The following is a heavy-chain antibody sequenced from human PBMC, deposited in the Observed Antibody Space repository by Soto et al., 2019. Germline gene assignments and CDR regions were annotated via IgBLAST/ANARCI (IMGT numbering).Heavy chain of an antibody. V-gene: IGHV4-59*01. CDR3: ARGRPDLASMVYSIHTACYFDS. CDR2: IHYSGSA. Sequence: SETLSLTCTVSDGSISSFYWTWIRQPPGKGLEWIGHIHYSGSANYNPSLKSRVTMSVDTSKNQFSLTLTSVTAADTAIYYCARGRPDLASMVYSIHTACYFDSWGQGTLVTVSS. J-gene: IGHJ4*02. CDR1: DGSISSFY. D-gene: IGHD2-8*01.